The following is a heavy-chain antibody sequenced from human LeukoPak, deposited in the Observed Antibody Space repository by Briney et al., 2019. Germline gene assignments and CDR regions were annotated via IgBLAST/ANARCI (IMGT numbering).Heavy chain of an antibody. CDR3: ARVAISGRPNLPSDY. D-gene: IGHD6-19*01. J-gene: IGHJ4*02. V-gene: IGHV1-2*02. CDR2: INPNSGGT. Sequence: ASVKVSCKASGYIFTDYYMHWVRQAPGQGLEWMGWINPNSGGTNYAQKFQDRVTMTRDTSISTAYMELNRLRSDDTAVYYCARVAISGRPNLPSDYWGQGTLVTVSS. CDR1: GYIFTDYY.